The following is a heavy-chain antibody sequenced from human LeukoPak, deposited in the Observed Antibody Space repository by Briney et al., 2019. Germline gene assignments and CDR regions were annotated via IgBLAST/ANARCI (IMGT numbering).Heavy chain of an antibody. CDR3: ARDPRPLKVEANDY. CDR1: GYTFTSYG. V-gene: IGHV1-18*01. D-gene: IGHD2-15*01. CDR2: ISAYNGNT. Sequence: GASVKVSCKASGYTFTSYGISWVRQAPGQGLEWMGWISAYNGNTNYAQKLQGRVTMTTDTSTSTAYMELRSLRSDDTAVYYCARDPRPLKVEANDYWGQGTLVTVSS. J-gene: IGHJ4*02.